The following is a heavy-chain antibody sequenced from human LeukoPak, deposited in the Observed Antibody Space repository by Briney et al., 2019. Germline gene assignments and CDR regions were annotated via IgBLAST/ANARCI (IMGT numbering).Heavy chain of an antibody. CDR1: GFTFDDYA. V-gene: IGHV3-9*01. J-gene: IGHJ6*03. CDR3: AKVVAARRYYYYYMDV. Sequence: GGSLRLSCAASGFTFDDYAMHWVRQAPGKGLEWVSGISWNSGTMAYAGSVKGRFTISRDNAKNALYLQMNSLRAKDTALYYCAKVVAARRYYYYYMDVWGKGTPVTVSS. CDR2: ISWNSGTM. D-gene: IGHD6-6*01.